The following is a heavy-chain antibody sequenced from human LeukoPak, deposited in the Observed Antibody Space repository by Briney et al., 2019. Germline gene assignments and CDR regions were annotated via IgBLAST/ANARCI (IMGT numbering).Heavy chain of an antibody. Sequence: ASVKVSCKASGYTFTSYGISWARQAPGQGLEWMGWISAYNGNTNYAQKLQGRVTMTTDTSTSTAYMELRSLRSDDTAVYYCARDGDYYDSSGYYYFWGQGTLVTVSS. J-gene: IGHJ4*02. D-gene: IGHD3-22*01. CDR2: ISAYNGNT. V-gene: IGHV1-18*01. CDR1: GYTFTSYG. CDR3: ARDGDYYDSSGYYYF.